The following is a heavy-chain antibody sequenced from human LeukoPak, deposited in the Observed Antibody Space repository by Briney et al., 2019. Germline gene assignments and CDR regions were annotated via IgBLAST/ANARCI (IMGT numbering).Heavy chain of an antibody. CDR1: GYTFTGYY. V-gene: IGHV1-2*02. D-gene: IGHD6-13*01. J-gene: IGHJ4*02. Sequence: ASVKVSCKASGYTFTGYYMHWVRQAPGQGLEWMGWISPNSGGTNYAQKFQGRVTMTRDTSISTAYMELSRLRSDDTAVYYCARVPYSSSRNIYYFDYWGQGTLVTVSS. CDR2: ISPNSGGT. CDR3: ARVPYSSSRNIYYFDY.